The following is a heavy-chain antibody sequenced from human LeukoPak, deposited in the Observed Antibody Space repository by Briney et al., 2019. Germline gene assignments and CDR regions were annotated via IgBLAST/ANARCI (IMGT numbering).Heavy chain of an antibody. CDR2: IKQDGSEK. J-gene: IGHJ5*02. CDR1: GFTFSSYW. D-gene: IGHD3-22*01. CDR3: ARESYYYDSSGYYYSGANWFDP. Sequence: GGSLRLSCAASGFTFSSYWMSWVRQAPGKGLEWVANIKQDGSEKYYVDSVKGRFTISRDNAKNSLYLQMNSLRAGDTAVYYCARESYYYDSSGYYYSGANWFDPWGQGTLVTVSS. V-gene: IGHV3-7*01.